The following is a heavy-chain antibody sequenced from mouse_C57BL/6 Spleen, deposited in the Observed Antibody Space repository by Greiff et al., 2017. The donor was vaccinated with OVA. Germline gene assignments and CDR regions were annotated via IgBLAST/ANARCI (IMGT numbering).Heavy chain of an antibody. V-gene: IGHV1-80*01. J-gene: IGHJ2*01. Sequence: VQLPEPGAELVKPGASVKISCKASGYAFSSYWMHWVKQRPGKGLEWIGHIYPGDGDTNYNGKFKGKATLTVDKSSSTSYMQLRTLTSEDSAVYFCARAGGLRRRRDYFDYWGQGTTLTVSS. CDR1: GYAFSSYW. D-gene: IGHD2-4*01. CDR3: ARAGGLRRRRDYFDY. CDR2: IYPGDGDT.